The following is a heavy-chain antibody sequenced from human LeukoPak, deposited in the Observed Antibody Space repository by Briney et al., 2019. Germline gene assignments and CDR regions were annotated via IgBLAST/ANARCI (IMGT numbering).Heavy chain of an antibody. J-gene: IGHJ4*02. Sequence: SETLSLTCTVSGGSISSGDYYWSWIRQPPGKGLEWIGYIYYSGSTYYNPSLKSRVTISVDTSKNQFSLKLSSVTAADTAVYYCAREFPYYDYVWGSYRIIDYWGQGTLVTVSS. CDR2: IYYSGST. V-gene: IGHV4-30-4*08. CDR3: AREFPYYDYVWGSYRIIDY. D-gene: IGHD3-16*02. CDR1: GGSISSGDYY.